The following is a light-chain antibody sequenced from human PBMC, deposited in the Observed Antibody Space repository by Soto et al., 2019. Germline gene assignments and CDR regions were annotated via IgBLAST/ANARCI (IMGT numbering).Light chain of an antibody. V-gene: IGLV2-14*01. CDR1: SSDVGGYKY. CDR3: SSYTSSNTYV. Sequence: QSALPQPASVSGSPGQSITMSCTGTSSDVGGYKYVSWYQRHPGKVPKLMIYEVSNRPSGVSNRFSGSKSGNTASLTISGLQAEDEADYYCSSYTSSNTYVFGTGTKVTVL. CDR2: EVS. J-gene: IGLJ1*01.